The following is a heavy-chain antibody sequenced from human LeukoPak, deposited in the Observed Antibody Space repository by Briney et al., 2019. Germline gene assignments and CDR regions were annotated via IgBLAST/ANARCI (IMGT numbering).Heavy chain of an antibody. V-gene: IGHV1-46*01. J-gene: IGHJ6*04. Sequence: ASVKVSCKASGGTFSSYAISWVRQAPGQGLEWMGIINPSGGSTSYAQKFQGRVTMTRDTSTSTVYMELSSLRSEDTAVYYCARDLITGTTSGMDVWGKGTTVTVSS. D-gene: IGHD1-20*01. CDR2: INPSGGST. CDR3: ARDLITGTTSGMDV. CDR1: GGTFSSYA.